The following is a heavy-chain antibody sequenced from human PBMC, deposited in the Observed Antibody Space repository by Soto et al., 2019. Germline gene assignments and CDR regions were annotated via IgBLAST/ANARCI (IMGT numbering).Heavy chain of an antibody. J-gene: IGHJ6*03. V-gene: IGHV4-59*01. CDR3: ARDWRLAPDYYMDV. CDR2: IYYSGST. Sequence: GVSFQQTPGKGLEWIGYIYYSGSTNYNPPLKSRVTISVDTPKNQFSLKLSSVTAADTAVYYCARDWRLAPDYYMDVWGKRTTATVSS. D-gene: IGHD6-25*01.